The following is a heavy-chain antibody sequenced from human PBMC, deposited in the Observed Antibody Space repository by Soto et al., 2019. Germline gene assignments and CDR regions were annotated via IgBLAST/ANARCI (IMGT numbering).Heavy chain of an antibody. CDR3: AKEKQLERRNSFYY. CDR2: ISWNSGTK. V-gene: IGHV3-9*01. CDR1: SFTLDEYA. D-gene: IGHD1-1*01. Sequence: GGSLSLSCTASSFTLDEYAMHWVRQAPGKGLEWVSGISWNSGTKGYADSVNGRFTISRDNAKNSLYLQMNSLISEDTALYYCAKEKQLERRNSFYYWGLGTLVTVSS. J-gene: IGHJ4*02.